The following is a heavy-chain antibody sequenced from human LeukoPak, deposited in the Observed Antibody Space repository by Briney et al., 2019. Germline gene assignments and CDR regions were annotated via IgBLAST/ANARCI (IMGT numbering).Heavy chain of an antibody. CDR1: GYTFTSYY. V-gene: IGHV1-2*02. D-gene: IGHD1/OR15-1a*01. CDR2: INPNSGGT. CDR3: ARAGAAGTLLGYYYYYMDV. J-gene: IGHJ6*03. Sequence: ASVKVSCKASGYTFTSYYMHWVRQAPGQGLEWMGWINPNSGGTNYAQKFQGRVTMTRDTSISTAYMELSSLRSEDTAVYYCARAGAAGTLLGYYYYYMDVWGKGTTVTISS.